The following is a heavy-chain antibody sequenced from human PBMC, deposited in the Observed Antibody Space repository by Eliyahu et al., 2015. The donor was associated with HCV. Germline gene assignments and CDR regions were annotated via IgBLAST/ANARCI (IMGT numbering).Heavy chain of an antibody. Sequence: EVQLVESGGGLARPGQSLRLSCSASGFSFRDYAMSWFRQAPGKGLEWVGFIRSNVYGGTAEYAASVKGRFAISRDDSGSITYLQLNSLQTEDTAVYYCSRSNDYVWGSKHYFDYWGRGIQVSVSS. V-gene: IGHV3-49*03. CDR1: GFSFRDYA. J-gene: IGHJ4*02. CDR2: IRSNVYGGTA. D-gene: IGHD3-16*01. CDR3: SRSNDYVWGSKHYFDY.